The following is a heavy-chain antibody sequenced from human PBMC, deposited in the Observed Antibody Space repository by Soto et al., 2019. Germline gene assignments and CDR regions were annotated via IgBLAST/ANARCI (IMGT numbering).Heavy chain of an antibody. Sequence: QVQLVQSGAEVKKPGATVKVSCKASGYIVTSFGINWVRQAPGQGLEWMGCISEYGDSNYSEKLQDRVSLTTDTYTNTAYMELRSLGSEDTGVYYCARGGGAYDVWGQGTKITVSS. J-gene: IGHJ3*01. CDR2: ISEYGDS. CDR1: GYIVTSFG. V-gene: IGHV1-18*01. CDR3: ARGGGAYDV.